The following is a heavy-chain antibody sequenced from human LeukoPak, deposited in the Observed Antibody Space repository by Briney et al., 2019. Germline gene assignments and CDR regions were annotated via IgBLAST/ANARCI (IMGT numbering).Heavy chain of an antibody. CDR2: IIPIFGTA. Sequence: SVKVSCKASGGTFSSYAISWVRQAPGQGLEWMGGIIPIFGTANYAQKFQGRVTITADESTSTAYMELSSLRSEDTAVYYCAREWAGYCSSTSCYKGLYGMDVWGQGTTVTVSS. J-gene: IGHJ6*02. CDR1: GGTFSSYA. CDR3: AREWAGYCSSTSCYKGLYGMDV. D-gene: IGHD2-2*02. V-gene: IGHV1-69*13.